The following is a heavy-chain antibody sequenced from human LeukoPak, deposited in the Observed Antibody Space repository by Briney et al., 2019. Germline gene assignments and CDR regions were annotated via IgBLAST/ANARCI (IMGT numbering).Heavy chain of an antibody. D-gene: IGHD6-6*01. CDR2: INPSGGST. Sequence: GASVKVSCKASGYTFTSYYMHWVRQAPGQGLEWMGIINPSGGSTSYAQKFQGRVTMTRDTSTSTVYMELSSLRSEDTAVYYCARDPYSSFEAANAFDIWGQGTMVTVSS. J-gene: IGHJ3*02. V-gene: IGHV1-46*01. CDR1: GYTFTSYY. CDR3: ARDPYSSFEAANAFDI.